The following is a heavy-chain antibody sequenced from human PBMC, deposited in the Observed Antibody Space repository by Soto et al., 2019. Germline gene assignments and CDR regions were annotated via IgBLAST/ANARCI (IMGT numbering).Heavy chain of an antibody. CDR1: GFTFSSYA. CDR2: ISYDGSNK. D-gene: IGHD2-21*02. Sequence: GGSLRLSCAASGFTFSSYAMHWVRQAPGKGLEWVAVISYDGSNKYYADSVKGRFTISRDNSKNTLYLQMNSLRAEDTAVYYCARDGPRTRTQGVVTWVFDYWGQGTLVTVSS. J-gene: IGHJ4*02. V-gene: IGHV3-30-3*01. CDR3: ARDGPRTRTQGVVTWVFDY.